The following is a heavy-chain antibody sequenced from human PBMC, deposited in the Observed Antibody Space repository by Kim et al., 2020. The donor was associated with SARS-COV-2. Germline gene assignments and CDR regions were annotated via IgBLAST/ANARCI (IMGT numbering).Heavy chain of an antibody. CDR2: ISGSGGST. D-gene: IGHD6-19*01. Sequence: GGSLRLSCAASGFTFSSYAMSWVRQAPGKGLEWVSAISGSGGSTYYADSVKGRFTISRDNSKNTLYLQMNSLRAEDTAVYYCAKESGQKGYSSGWYYFDYWGQGTLVTVSS. J-gene: IGHJ4*02. CDR3: AKESGQKGYSSGWYYFDY. CDR1: GFTFSSYA. V-gene: IGHV3-23*01.